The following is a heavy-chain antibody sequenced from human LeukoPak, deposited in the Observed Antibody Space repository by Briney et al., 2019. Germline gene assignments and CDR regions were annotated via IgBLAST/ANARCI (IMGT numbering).Heavy chain of an antibody. V-gene: IGHV3-7*01. J-gene: IGHJ4*02. CDR1: GFTFSSYW. CDR2: IKQDESEK. D-gene: IGHD1-7*01. CDR3: VRGGTTSYDY. Sequence: GALRLSCVASGFTFSSYWMSCVRQAPGKGLEWVANIKQDESEKYYVDSVKGRFTISRHNAKNSVYLQMNSLRGEDTAVYYCVRGGTTSYDYWGQGTLVTVSS.